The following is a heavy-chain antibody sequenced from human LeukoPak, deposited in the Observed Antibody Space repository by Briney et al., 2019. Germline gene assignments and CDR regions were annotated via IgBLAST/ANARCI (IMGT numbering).Heavy chain of an antibody. CDR2: IYYSGST. CDR3: ARRTYYYYGMDV. Sequence: SETLSLTCAVYGGSFSGYYWSWIRQPPGKGLEWIGYIYYSGSTNYNPSLKSRVTISVDTSKNQFSLKLSSVTAADTAVYYCARRTYYYYGMDVWGQGTTVTVSS. J-gene: IGHJ6*02. V-gene: IGHV4-59*01. CDR1: GGSFSGYY.